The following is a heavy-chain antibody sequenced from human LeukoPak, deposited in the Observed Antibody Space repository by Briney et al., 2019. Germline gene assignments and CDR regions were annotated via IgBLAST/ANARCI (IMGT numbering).Heavy chain of an antibody. CDR1: GGSISSSGYY. V-gene: IGHV4-39*01. Sequence: SETLSLTCTVSGGSISSSGYYWGWIRQPPGKGLEWIGSIYYSGSTYYNPSLKSRVTISVDTSKNQFSLKLSSVTAADTAVYYCATRDGYCSSTSCYTYYYYYYMDVWAREPWSPSP. CDR2: IYYSGST. D-gene: IGHD2-2*02. CDR3: ATRDGYCSSTSCYTYYYYYYMDV. J-gene: IGHJ6*03.